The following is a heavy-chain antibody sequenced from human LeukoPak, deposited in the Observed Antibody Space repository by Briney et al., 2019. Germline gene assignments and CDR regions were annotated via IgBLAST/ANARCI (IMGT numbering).Heavy chain of an antibody. J-gene: IGHJ4*01. CDR2: INPDSGVR. D-gene: IGHD3-22*01. V-gene: IGHV1-2*02. CDR1: GYNFICYY. Sequence: ASVKVSCKACGYNFICYYIQWVRQAPGQGPEWMGWINPDSGVRNYAQKFQGRVTLTTDTSIATGFMELTRLTSDDTAVYYCARDPSRDSSGFPFDYWGDGTLVTVSS. CDR3: ARDPSRDSSGFPFDY.